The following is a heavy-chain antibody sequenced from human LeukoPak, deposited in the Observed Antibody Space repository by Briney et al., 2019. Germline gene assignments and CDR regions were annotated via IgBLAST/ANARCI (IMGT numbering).Heavy chain of an antibody. CDR3: ARGLVATNIFDY. V-gene: IGHV3-30*03. CDR1: GFTFSSYG. CDR2: ISYDGSNE. J-gene: IGHJ4*02. Sequence: PGGSLRLSCAASGFTFSSYGMHWVRQAPGKGLEWVAVISYDGSNEYHADSVKGRFTISRDNSKNTLYLQMNSLRPEDTAVYYCARGLVATNIFDYWGQGTLVTVSS. D-gene: IGHD5-12*01.